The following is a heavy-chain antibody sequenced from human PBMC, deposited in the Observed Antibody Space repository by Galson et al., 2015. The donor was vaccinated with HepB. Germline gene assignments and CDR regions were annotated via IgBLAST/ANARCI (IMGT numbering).Heavy chain of an antibody. CDR3: ARGGQQLANWFDP. V-gene: IGHV1-2*02. D-gene: IGHD6-13*01. Sequence: SVKVSCKASGYTFTGYYMHWVRQAPGQGLEWMGWINPNSGGTNYAQKFQGRVTMTRDTSISTAYMELSRLRSDDTAVHYCARGGQQLANWFDPWGQGALVTVSS. J-gene: IGHJ5*02. CDR2: INPNSGGT. CDR1: GYTFTGYY.